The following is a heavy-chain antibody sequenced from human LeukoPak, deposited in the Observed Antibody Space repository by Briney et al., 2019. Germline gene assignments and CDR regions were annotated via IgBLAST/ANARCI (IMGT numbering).Heavy chain of an antibody. D-gene: IGHD3-3*01. CDR3: ARTVLRFLEWFTYMDV. Sequence: SVKVSCKASGGTFSSYAISWVRQAPGQGLEWMGGIIPIFGTANYAQKFQGRVTITADESTSTAYMELSSLRSEDTAVYYCARTVLRFLEWFTYMDVWGKGTTVTVSS. V-gene: IGHV1-69*13. CDR1: GGTFSSYA. CDR2: IIPIFGTA. J-gene: IGHJ6*03.